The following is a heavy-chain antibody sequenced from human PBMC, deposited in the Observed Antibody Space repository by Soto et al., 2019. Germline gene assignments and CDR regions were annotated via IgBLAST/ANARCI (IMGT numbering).Heavy chain of an antibody. CDR1: GYPFTTYT. CDR2: TSPVNGQT. D-gene: IGHD3-10*02. J-gene: IGHJ1*01. V-gene: IGHV1-3*01. CDR3: AQHHVFD. Sequence: ASVKVSCKTVGYPFTTYTIHWMRQAPGQRLEWLGCTSPVNGQTEYSQRFQGRLTITRDTSASTVYMELSSLKSADTSVYYCAQHHVFDWGQGTLVTVTS.